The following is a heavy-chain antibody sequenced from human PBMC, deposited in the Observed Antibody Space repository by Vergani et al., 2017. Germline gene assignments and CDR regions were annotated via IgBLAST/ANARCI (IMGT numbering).Heavy chain of an antibody. CDR1: GFTFGDYA. Sequence: EVQLVESGGGLVQPGRSLRLSCTASGFTFGDYAMSWVRQAPGKGLEWVGFIRSKAYGGTTEYAASVKGRFTISRDDSKSIAHLQMNSLKTEDTAVYYCTRAMYYDILTGGYYFDYWGQGTLVTVSS. J-gene: IGHJ4*02. CDR2: IRSKAYGGTT. CDR3: TRAMYYDILTGGYYFDY. D-gene: IGHD3-9*01. V-gene: IGHV3-49*04.